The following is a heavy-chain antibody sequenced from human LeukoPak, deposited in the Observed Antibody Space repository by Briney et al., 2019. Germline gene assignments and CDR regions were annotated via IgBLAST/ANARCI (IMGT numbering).Heavy chain of an antibody. CDR2: ISSSSSTI. Sequence: GGSLRLSCAASGSTFSTYSMNWVRQAPGRGLGWASYISSSSSTIYYADSVKGRFTISRDNAKNSLYLQMNSLRAEDTAVYYCARDDVVVVPAARRNFDYWGQGTLVTVSS. CDR3: ARDDVVVVPAARRNFDY. V-gene: IGHV3-48*01. J-gene: IGHJ4*02. D-gene: IGHD2-2*01. CDR1: GSTFSTYS.